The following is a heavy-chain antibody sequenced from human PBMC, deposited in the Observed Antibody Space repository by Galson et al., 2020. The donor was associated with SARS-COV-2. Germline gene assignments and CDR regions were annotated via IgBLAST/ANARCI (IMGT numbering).Heavy chain of an antibody. D-gene: IGHD1-1*01. Sequence: ASETLSLTCNVPGGPISSSSYYWGWIRQPPGKGLEWIGSIYYSGSTYYNPSLKSRVTISVDTSKNQFSLKLSSVTAADTAVYYCARDFWDGETNDAFDIWGQGTMVTVSS. V-gene: IGHV4-39*07. CDR1: GGPISSSSYY. CDR2: IYYSGST. J-gene: IGHJ3*02. CDR3: ARDFWDGETNDAFDI.